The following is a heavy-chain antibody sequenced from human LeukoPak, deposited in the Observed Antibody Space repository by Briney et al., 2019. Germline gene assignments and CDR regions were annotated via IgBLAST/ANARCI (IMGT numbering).Heavy chain of an antibody. Sequence: GGSLRLSCAASGFTFSSYWMSWVRQAPGKGLEWVANIKQDGSEKYYVDSVKGRFTISRDNAKNSLYLQMNSLRAEDTAVYYCAGDVFLFRVPPGPLDYWGQGTLVTVSS. V-gene: IGHV3-7*03. J-gene: IGHJ4*02. CDR3: AGDVFLFRVPPGPLDY. D-gene: IGHD3-10*02. CDR2: IKQDGSEK. CDR1: GFTFSSYW.